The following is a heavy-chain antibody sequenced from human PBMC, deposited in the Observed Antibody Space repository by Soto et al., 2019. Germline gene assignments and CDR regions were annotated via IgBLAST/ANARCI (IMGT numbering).Heavy chain of an antibody. CDR3: ATLQLGREEIFDS. D-gene: IGHD1-1*01. Sequence: ESGGGLVQPGGSPRLSCAASGFNFKTYSMNWVRQAPGKGLEWVSYISETSIAIYYRDSVKGRFTISRDNARNTLYLQMNSLRDEDTAVYYCATLQLGREEIFDSWGQGTLVTVSS. J-gene: IGHJ4*02. V-gene: IGHV3-48*02. CDR1: GFNFKTYS. CDR2: ISETSIAI.